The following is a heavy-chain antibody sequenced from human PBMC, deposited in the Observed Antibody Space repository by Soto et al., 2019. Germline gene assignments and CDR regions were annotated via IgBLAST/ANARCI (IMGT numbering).Heavy chain of an antibody. V-gene: IGHV4-59*08. CDR2: IYYTGDT. J-gene: IGHJ4*02. Sequence: PSETLSLTCTVSGGSISTYYWSWIRQPPGKGLEWIGYIYYTGDTNYNPSLKSRVTISVDTSKTQFSLKLSSVTAADTAVYYCARRTFRDPRGDYFDQRGQGRLVTVPS. D-gene: IGHD4-17*01. CDR3: ARRTFRDPRGDYFDQ. CDR1: GGSISTYY.